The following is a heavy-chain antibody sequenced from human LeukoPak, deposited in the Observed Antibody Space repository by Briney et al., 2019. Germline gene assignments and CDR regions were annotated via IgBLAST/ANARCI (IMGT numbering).Heavy chain of an antibody. D-gene: IGHD3-10*01. CDR1: GYTFTSYD. J-gene: IGHJ5*02. CDR2: INPNSGGT. Sequence: GASVKVSCKASGYTFTSYDINWVRQATGQGLEWMGWINPNSGGTNYAQKFQGRVTMTRDTSISTAYMELSRLRSDDTAVYYCARDRYGSGRVGYNFQFVFDPWGQGTLVTVSS. V-gene: IGHV1-2*02. CDR3: ARDRYGSGRVGYNFQFVFDP.